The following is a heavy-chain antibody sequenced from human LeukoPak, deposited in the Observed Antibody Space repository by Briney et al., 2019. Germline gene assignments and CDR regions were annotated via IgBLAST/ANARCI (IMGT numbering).Heavy chain of an antibody. CDR1: GFTFSSYA. J-gene: IGHJ4*02. CDR2: ISNSGVST. V-gene: IGHV3-23*01. CDR3: AKYKISTVTVDY. Sequence: GGSLRLSCAASGFTFSSYAMSWVRQAPGKGLEWVSVISNSGVSTYYADSVKGRFTISRDNPKNTLYLQMNSPRAEDTAVYYCAKYKISTVTVDYWGQGTLVTVSS. D-gene: IGHD4-11*01.